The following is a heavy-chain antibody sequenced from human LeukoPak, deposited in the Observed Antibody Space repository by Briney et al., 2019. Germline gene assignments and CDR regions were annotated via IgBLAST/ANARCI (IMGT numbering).Heavy chain of an antibody. CDR2: ISYSATT. Sequence: SETLSLTCTVSGGSISGSFYYWGWIRQPPGKGLEWIGTISYSATTYYNPSLKSRITISIDTSKNEFSLKLNSVTAADTAVYCCARRNGLSAARGDFDYWGQGTLVTVSS. CDR3: ARRNGLSAARGDFDY. J-gene: IGHJ4*02. V-gene: IGHV4-39*01. CDR1: GGSISGSFYY. D-gene: IGHD6-6*01.